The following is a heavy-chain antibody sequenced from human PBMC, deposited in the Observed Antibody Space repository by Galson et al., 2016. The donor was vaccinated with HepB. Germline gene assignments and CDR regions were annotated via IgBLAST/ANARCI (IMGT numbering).Heavy chain of an antibody. J-gene: IGHJ3*02. D-gene: IGHD5-24*01. V-gene: IGHV3-23*01. Sequence: SLRLSCAASGFTLSTYAMSRVRQAPGKGLEWVSSSSGTGATTYYADYVKGRFTISRDNLRNTLYLQLDSLRAEDTALYYCTRDGYNHIAFDIWGRGTMVTVSS. CDR2: SSGTGATT. CDR3: TRDGYNHIAFDI. CDR1: GFTLSTYA.